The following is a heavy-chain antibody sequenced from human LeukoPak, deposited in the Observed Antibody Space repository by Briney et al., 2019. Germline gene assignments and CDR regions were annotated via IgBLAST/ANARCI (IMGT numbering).Heavy chain of an antibody. CDR2: ISYHGRNE. Sequence: GGSLRLSCTASGFAFSNHAMHWVRQAPGKGLEWLTVISYHGRNEYHADSVTGRFTISRDNSKNTVSLQLNSLRVEDAAVYYCARGEAYYDRNGLPGAALDFWGLGTLVTVSS. CDR1: GFAFSNHA. J-gene: IGHJ3*01. V-gene: IGHV3-30*04. CDR3: ARGEAYYDRNGLPGAALDF. D-gene: IGHD3-22*01.